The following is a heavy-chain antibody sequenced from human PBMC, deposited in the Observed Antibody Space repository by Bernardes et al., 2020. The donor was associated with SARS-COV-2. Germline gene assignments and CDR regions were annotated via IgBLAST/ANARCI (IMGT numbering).Heavy chain of an antibody. J-gene: IGHJ4*02. Sequence: GGYLRLSCADSGFTFSSYWMHWVRQAPGEGLVWVSRINGDGSTTTYADSVKGRFTISRDNARNTLYLQMNSLRDEDTALYYCVRGPSDGHGRFEYWGQGTLGTVSS. CDR2: INGDGSTT. V-gene: IGHV3-74*01. CDR1: GFTFSSYW. CDR3: VRGPSDGHGRFEY.